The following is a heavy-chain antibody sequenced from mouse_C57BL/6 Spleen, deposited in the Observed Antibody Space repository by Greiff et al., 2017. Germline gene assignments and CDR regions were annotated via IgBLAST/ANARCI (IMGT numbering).Heavy chain of an antibody. CDR1: GFTFSDYG. D-gene: IGHD1-1*01. CDR3: AREGLYGSSLYYAMDY. V-gene: IGHV5-17*01. J-gene: IGHJ4*01. CDR2: ISSGSSTI. Sequence: EVHLVESGGGLVKPGGSLKLSCAASGFTFSDYGMHWVRQAPEKGLEWVAYISSGSSTIYYADTVKGRFTISRDNAKNTLFLQMTSLRSEDTAMYYCAREGLYGSSLYYAMDYWGQGTSVTVSS.